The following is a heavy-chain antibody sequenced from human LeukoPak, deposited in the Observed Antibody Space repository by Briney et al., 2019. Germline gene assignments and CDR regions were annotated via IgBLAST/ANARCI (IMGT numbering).Heavy chain of an antibody. J-gene: IGHJ4*02. CDR3: ATTDPSAAAGEGSDY. V-gene: IGHV1-3*01. Sequence: GASVKVSCKASGCTFNSYSIHWVRQAPGQRLEWMGWINAGNGNTKYSQKFQGRVTITRDTSASTAYMELSSLRSEDTAVYYCATTDPSAAAGEGSDYWGQGTLVIVSS. D-gene: IGHD6-13*01. CDR2: INAGNGNT. CDR1: GCTFNSYS.